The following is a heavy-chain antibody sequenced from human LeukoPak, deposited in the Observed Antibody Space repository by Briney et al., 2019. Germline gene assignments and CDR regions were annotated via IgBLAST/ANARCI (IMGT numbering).Heavy chain of an antibody. CDR3: ARDDTLYYFDY. CDR2: INHGGST. CDR1: GGSFSGYY. D-gene: IGHD3-9*01. J-gene: IGHJ4*02. V-gene: IGHV4-34*01. Sequence: SETLSLTCAVYGGSFSGYYWSWIRQPPGKGLEWIGEINHGGSTNYNPSLKSRVTISVDTSKNQFSLKLSSVTAADTAVYYCARDDTLYYFDYWGQGTLVTVSS.